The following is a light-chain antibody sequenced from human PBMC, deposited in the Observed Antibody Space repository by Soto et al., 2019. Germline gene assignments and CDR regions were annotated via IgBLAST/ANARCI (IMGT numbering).Light chain of an antibody. J-gene: IGKJ5*01. V-gene: IGKV3D-20*02. CDR3: QQRSNWPPIT. Sequence: EILLTQSPSTLSLSPGEGVTLSCRASQSVTVNSLAWYQQKPGQAPRLLIYAASTRAAAVPDRFTGSGSGSDFALTISRLEPEDFAVYYCQQRSNWPPITFGQGTRLEIK. CDR2: AAS. CDR1: QSVTVNS.